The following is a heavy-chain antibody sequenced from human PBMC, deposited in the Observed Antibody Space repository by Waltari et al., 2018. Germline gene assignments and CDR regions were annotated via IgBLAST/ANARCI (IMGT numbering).Heavy chain of an antibody. CDR3: ARGKREMATIPPYWYFDL. J-gene: IGHJ2*01. V-gene: IGHV1-69*13. D-gene: IGHD5-12*01. Sequence: QVQLVQSGAEVKKPGSSVKVSCKASGGTFSSYAISWVRQAPGQGLEWMGGIIPILGTANYAQKFQGGVTITADESTGTAYMELSSRRSEDTAVYYCARGKREMATIPPYWYFDLWGRGTLVTVSS. CDR2: IIPILGTA. CDR1: GGTFSSYA.